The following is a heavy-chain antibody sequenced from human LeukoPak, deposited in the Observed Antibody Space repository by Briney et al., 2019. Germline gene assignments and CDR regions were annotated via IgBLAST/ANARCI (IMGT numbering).Heavy chain of an antibody. CDR3: ARDPGFGELLY. J-gene: IGHJ4*02. CDR2: ISYDGSNK. V-gene: IGHV3-30*04. D-gene: IGHD3-10*01. CDR1: GFTFSSYA. Sequence: AGGSLRLSCAASGFTFSSYAMHWVRQAPGKGLEWVAVISYDGSNKYYADSVKGRFTISRDNSKNTLYLQMNSLRAEDTAVYYCARDPGFGELLYWGQGTLVTVSS.